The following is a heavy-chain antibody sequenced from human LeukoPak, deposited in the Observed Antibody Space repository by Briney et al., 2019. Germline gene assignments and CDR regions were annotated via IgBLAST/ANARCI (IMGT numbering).Heavy chain of an antibody. CDR3: ARGRHIVVVTANFGGFDY. Sequence: SETLSLTCTVSGGSISSYYWSWIRQPPGKGLEWIGYIYTSGSTNYNPSLKSRVTISVDTSKNQFSLKLSSVTAADTAVYYCARGRHIVVVTANFGGFDYWGQGTLVTVSS. J-gene: IGHJ4*02. V-gene: IGHV4-4*09. D-gene: IGHD2-21*02. CDR2: IYTSGST. CDR1: GGSISSYY.